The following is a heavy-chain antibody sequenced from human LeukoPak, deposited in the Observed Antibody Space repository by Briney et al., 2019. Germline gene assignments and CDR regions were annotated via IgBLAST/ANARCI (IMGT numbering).Heavy chain of an antibody. Sequence: SVKVSCKASGVTFSSYAISWVQQAPGQGLEWMGRIIPIFGTANYAQKFQGRVAITTDESTSTAYMELSSLRSDDTAVYYCATKGDGYNSRFDYWGQGTLVTVSS. CDR3: ATKGDGYNSRFDY. CDR1: GVTFSSYA. CDR2: IIPIFGTA. J-gene: IGHJ4*02. V-gene: IGHV1-69*05. D-gene: IGHD5-24*01.